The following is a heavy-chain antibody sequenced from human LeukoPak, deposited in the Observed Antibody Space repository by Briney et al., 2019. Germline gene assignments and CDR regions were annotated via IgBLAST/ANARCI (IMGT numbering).Heavy chain of an antibody. J-gene: IGHJ4*02. V-gene: IGHV4-59*08. CDR1: GGSISSYY. CDR2: IYYSGST. D-gene: IGHD2-21*02. Sequence: AETLSLTCTVSGGSISSYYWSWVRQPPGKGLEWIGYIYYSGSTNYNPSLKSRVTISVDTSKNQCSLKLSSVTAADTAVYYCARLRRCGGDCYEVDYWGQGTLVTVSS. CDR3: ARLRRCGGDCYEVDY.